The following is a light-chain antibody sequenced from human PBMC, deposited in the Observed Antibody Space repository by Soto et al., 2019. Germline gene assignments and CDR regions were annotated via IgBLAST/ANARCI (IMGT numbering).Light chain of an antibody. CDR3: TSWTTSTTMI. J-gene: IGLJ2*01. CDR2: DVN. CDR1: SSDIGAYNY. V-gene: IGLV2-14*03. Sequence: QSALTQPASVSGSPGQSITISCTGTSSDIGAYNYVSWYQQHPGKAPKLMIYDVNIRPSGVSNRFSGSKSGNTASLTSSGLQAEDEADYYCTSWTTSTTMIFSGGTKVTVL.